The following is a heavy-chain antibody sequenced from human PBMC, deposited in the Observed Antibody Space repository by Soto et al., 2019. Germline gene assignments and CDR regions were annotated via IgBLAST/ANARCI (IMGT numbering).Heavy chain of an antibody. CDR1: GGSVSSGSYY. CDR2: IYYSGST. Sequence: SETLSLTCTVSGGSVSSGSYYWSWIRQPPGKGLEWIGYIYYSGSTNYNPSLKSRVTISVDTSKNQFSLKLSSVTAADTAVYYCARAFEENGQWLRGAYNWFDPWGQGTLVTVSS. CDR3: ARAFEENGQWLRGAYNWFDP. V-gene: IGHV4-61*01. J-gene: IGHJ5*02. D-gene: IGHD6-19*01.